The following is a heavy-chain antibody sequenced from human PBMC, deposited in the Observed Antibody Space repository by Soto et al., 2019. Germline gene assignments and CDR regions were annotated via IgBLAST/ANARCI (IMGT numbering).Heavy chain of an antibody. Sequence: QVQLVESGGGVVQPGRSLRLSCAASGFTFSSYGMHWVRQAPGKGLEWVAVIWYDGSNKYYADSVKGRFTISRDNSKNTLYLQMNSLRAEDTAVYYCARDSVGMSDSSSWYLGYYYYGMDVWGQGTTVTVSS. D-gene: IGHD6-13*01. V-gene: IGHV3-33*01. CDR3: ARDSVGMSDSSSWYLGYYYYGMDV. J-gene: IGHJ6*02. CDR2: IWYDGSNK. CDR1: GFTFSSYG.